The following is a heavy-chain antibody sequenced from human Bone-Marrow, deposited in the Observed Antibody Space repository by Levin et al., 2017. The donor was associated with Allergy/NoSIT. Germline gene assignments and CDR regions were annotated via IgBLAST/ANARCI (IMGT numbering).Heavy chain of an antibody. CDR2: IYTSGTT. V-gene: IGHV4-61*02. CDR3: ARAPGLGYFQY. D-gene: IGHD3-16*01. Sequence: SETLPLTCTVSGGSISSGSYYWSWIRQPAGKGLEWIGRIYTSGTTNYNPSLKSRVTISVDTSKNQFSLKLTSVTAADTAVYYCARAPGLGYFQYWGQGTLVTVSS. J-gene: IGHJ1*01. CDR1: GGSISSGSYY.